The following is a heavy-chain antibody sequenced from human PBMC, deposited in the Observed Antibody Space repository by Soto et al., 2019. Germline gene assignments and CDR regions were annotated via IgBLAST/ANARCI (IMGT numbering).Heavy chain of an antibody. Sequence: ASVRVSCKASGYTFTSYAMHWVRQAPGQRLEWMGWINAGNGNTKYSQKFQGRVTITRDTSTTTVYMELNNLSPDDTAVYYCGRGRSGQLVVFYWGQGTPVTVS. V-gene: IGHV1-3*01. CDR2: INAGNGNT. J-gene: IGHJ4*02. D-gene: IGHD1-26*01. CDR3: GRGRSGQLVVFY. CDR1: GYTFTSYA.